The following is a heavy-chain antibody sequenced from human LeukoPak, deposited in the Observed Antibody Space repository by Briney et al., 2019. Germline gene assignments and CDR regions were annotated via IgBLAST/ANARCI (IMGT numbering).Heavy chain of an antibody. CDR3: ARGNKDYGDYARGLSDY. CDR1: GYTFSSYD. CDR2: MNPNSGNT. D-gene: IGHD4-17*01. Sequence: ASVKVSCKASGYTFSSYDINWVRQATGQGLEWMGWMNPNSGNTGYAQKFQGRVTMTRNTSITTAYMELSSLRSEDTAVYYCARGNKDYGDYARGLSDYWGQGTLVTVSS. V-gene: IGHV1-8*01. J-gene: IGHJ4*02.